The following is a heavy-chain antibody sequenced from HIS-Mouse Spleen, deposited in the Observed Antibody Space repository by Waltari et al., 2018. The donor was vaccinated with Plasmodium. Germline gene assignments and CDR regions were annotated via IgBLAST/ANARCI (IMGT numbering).Heavy chain of an antibody. D-gene: IGHD6-13*01. CDR3: ASSWYWYFDL. Sequence: EVQLVESGGGLVQPGGSLRLSCAASGFPFSSYGLSWVRRAPGKGWEGVAKIKKDGREKYYVDSVKGGFTISRDNAKNSLYLQMNSLRAEDTAVYYCASSWYWYFDLWGRGTLVTVSS. V-gene: IGHV3-7*01. J-gene: IGHJ2*01. CDR2: IKKDGREK. CDR1: GFPFSSYG.